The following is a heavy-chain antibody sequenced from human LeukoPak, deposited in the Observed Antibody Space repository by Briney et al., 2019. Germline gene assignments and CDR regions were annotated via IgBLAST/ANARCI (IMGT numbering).Heavy chain of an antibody. CDR1: GGSFSGYY. J-gene: IGHJ4*02. Sequence: SSETLSLTCAVFGGSFSGYYWNWIRQPPGKGLEWIGQINPSRNTNYNPSLKSRVTISVDTSKKQFSLKLSSVTAADTAVYYCARRYDFWSGYPPPLDYWGQGTLVTVSS. CDR2: INPSRNT. CDR3: ARRYDFWSGYPPPLDY. V-gene: IGHV4-34*01. D-gene: IGHD3-3*01.